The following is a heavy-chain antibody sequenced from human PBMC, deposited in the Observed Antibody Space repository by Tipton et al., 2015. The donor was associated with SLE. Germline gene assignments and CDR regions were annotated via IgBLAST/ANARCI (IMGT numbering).Heavy chain of an antibody. J-gene: IGHJ6*02. CDR1: GFSFRTHY. D-gene: IGHD5-18*01. V-gene: IGHV3-21*03. CDR2: IGSSGTHI. Sequence: GSLRLSCAASGFSFRTHYINWVRQAPGKGLEWVSSIGSSGTHIYYADSVKGRFTVSRDNARDSLYLQMNSLRAEDTAVYYCARVDSVYDSYAMDVWGQGTTVTVSS. CDR3: ARVDSVYDSYAMDV.